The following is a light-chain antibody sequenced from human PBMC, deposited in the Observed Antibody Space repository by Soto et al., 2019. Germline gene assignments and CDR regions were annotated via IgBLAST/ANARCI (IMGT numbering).Light chain of an antibody. CDR2: KAS. CDR1: QTIFSW. V-gene: IGKV1-5*03. Sequence: FQMTQSPSTLSASVGDRVNITCRASQTIFSWLAWYQQKPGKAPKLLIYKASILESGVASSYSGRGSGSEFALTISGLQPDDFATYFCQQYNSYPYSFGQGPKLEIK. J-gene: IGKJ2*03. CDR3: QQYNSYPYS.